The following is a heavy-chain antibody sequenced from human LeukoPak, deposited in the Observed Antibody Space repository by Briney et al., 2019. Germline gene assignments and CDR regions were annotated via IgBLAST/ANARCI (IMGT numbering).Heavy chain of an antibody. CDR1: GGTFSSYA. D-gene: IGHD3-22*01. CDR3: ARTRLDSSGYYPTYYYYGMDV. Sequence: ASVKVSCKASGGTFSSYAISWVRQAPGQGLEWMGGIIPIFGTANYAQKFQGRVTITADESTSTAYMELSSLRSEDTAVYYCARTRLDSSGYYPTYYYYGMDVWGQGTTVTVSS. J-gene: IGHJ6*02. CDR2: IIPIFGTA. V-gene: IGHV1-69*13.